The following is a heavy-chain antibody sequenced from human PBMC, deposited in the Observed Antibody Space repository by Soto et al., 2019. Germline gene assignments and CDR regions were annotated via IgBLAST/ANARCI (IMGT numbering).Heavy chain of an antibody. CDR2: INHSGST. J-gene: IGHJ6*03. V-gene: IGHV4-34*01. D-gene: IGHD6-6*01. CDR1: GGSFSGYY. Sequence: QVQLQQWGAGLLKPSETLSLTCAVYGGSFSGYYWSWIRQPPGKGLEWIGEINHSGSTNYNPSLKSRVTISVDTSKNQFSLKLSSVTAADTSIYYCAREEYSSSSGQGPRRGNYYYYYMDVWDKGTTVTVSS. CDR3: AREEYSSSSGQGPRRGNYYYYYMDV.